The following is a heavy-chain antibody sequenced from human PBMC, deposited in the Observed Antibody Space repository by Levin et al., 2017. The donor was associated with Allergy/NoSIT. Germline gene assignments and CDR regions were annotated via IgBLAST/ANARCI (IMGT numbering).Heavy chain of an antibody. CDR1: GFTFSSYA. CDR2: INAVSSHI. Sequence: GGSLRLSCAASGFTFSSYALNWVRQAPGKGLEWVSSINAVSSHIYSAHSVRGRFTISRDNASTSLYLQMSSLRPADTAVYYGARNDNLTGYKRVDAMDVWGKGTTVTVSS. V-gene: IGHV3-21*01. D-gene: IGHD3-9*01. CDR3: ARNDNLTGYKRVDAMDV. J-gene: IGHJ6*04.